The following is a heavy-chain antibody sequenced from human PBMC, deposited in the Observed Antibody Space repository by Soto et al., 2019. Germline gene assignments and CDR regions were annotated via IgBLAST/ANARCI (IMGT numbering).Heavy chain of an antibody. D-gene: IGHD6-13*01. CDR2: IYSGGYT. V-gene: IGHV3-53*01. CDR1: GFTVSNNY. CDR3: AKSQEIGTHFFDS. Sequence: GGSLRLSCAVSGFTVSNNYMSWVRQAPGKGLEGVSVIYSGGYTAYGDSVKGRFTISRDNSKNSLSLQMNSLRAGDMAVYFCAKSQEIGTHFFDSWGQGTQVTVSS. J-gene: IGHJ4*02.